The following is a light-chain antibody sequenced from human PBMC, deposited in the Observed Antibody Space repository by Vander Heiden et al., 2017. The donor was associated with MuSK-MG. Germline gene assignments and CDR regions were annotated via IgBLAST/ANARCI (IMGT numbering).Light chain of an antibody. J-gene: IGKJ4*01. CDR1: QSVNTN. V-gene: IGKV3-15*01. Sequence: EVVMTQSPATLSVSPGERATLSCRASQSVNTNLAWYQQKLGQAPRLLIYGASIRATGIPARFSGSGSGTEFTLTISSLQPEDFAAYYCQQYRNRPPLTFGEGTKVEMK. CDR2: GAS. CDR3: QQYRNRPPLT.